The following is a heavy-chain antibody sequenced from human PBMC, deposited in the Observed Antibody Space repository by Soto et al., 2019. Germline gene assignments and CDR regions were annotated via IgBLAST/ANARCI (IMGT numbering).Heavy chain of an antibody. CDR2: IVPIFGTA. Sequence: GASVKVSCKASGGSFGRYGLHWARQAPGQGLEWMGGIVPIFGTANYTQKFQGRVTITADKSTDTAYLEMRSLKSEDTAVYFCARGWIDLWWYFDYWGQGTLVTVSS. D-gene: IGHD5-18*01. J-gene: IGHJ4*02. V-gene: IGHV1-69*06. CDR3: ARGWIDLWWYFDY. CDR1: GGSFGRYG.